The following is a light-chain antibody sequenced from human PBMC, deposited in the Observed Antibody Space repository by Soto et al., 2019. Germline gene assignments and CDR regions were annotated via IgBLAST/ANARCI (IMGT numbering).Light chain of an antibody. V-gene: IGKV1-6*01. CDR3: LQDYGDSWT. CDR1: RDVGSD. Sequence: QMTQSPSSLSASVGEKIIITCRASRDVGSDLSWYQQKPGQAPKLLIYAASNLYTGVPSRFSGSRSGTEFTLTISSLQPEDFASYYCLQDYGDSWTFGQGTKVDVK. CDR2: AAS. J-gene: IGKJ1*01.